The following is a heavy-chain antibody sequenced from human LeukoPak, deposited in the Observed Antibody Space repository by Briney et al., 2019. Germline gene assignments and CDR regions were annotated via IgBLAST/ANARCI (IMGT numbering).Heavy chain of an antibody. Sequence: PGGSLRLSCAASGFTFSSYAMHWVRQAPGKGLEWISYISGGGFTIHYADSVKGRFTISRDNAKNSLYLQMNSLRAEDTAVYYCARGVPKTSYYYYYMDVWGKGTTVTVSS. CDR3: ARGVPKTSYYYYYMDV. V-gene: IGHV3-48*01. CDR2: ISGGGFTI. J-gene: IGHJ6*03. D-gene: IGHD4-11*01. CDR1: GFTFSSYA.